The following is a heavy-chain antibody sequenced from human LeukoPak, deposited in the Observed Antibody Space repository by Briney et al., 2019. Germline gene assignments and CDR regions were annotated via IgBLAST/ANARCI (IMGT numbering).Heavy chain of an antibody. CDR1: GFTFTSYS. V-gene: IGHV3-23*01. J-gene: IGHJ6*03. CDR3: AKDGGEYYDILTGYYPRLYYMDV. CDR2: ISGSGGST. D-gene: IGHD3-9*01. Sequence: PGGSLRLSCAASGFTFTSYSMNWVRQAPGKGLEWVSAISGSGGSTYYADSVKGRFTISRDNSKNTLYLQMNSLRAEDTAVYYCAKDGGEYYDILTGYYPRLYYMDVWGKGTTVTISS.